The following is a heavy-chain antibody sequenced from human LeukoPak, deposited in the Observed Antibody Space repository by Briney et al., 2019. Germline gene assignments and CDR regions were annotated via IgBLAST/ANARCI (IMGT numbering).Heavy chain of an antibody. V-gene: IGHV1-2*02. CDR3: ARDLGVLWFGESDPSYYFDY. CDR1: GYTFTGYY. CDR2: INPNSGGT. D-gene: IGHD3-10*01. Sequence: ASVKVSCKASGYTFTGYYMHWVRQAPGQGLEWMGWINPNSGGTNYAQKFQGRVTMTRDTSISTAYMELSRLRSDDTAVYYCARDLGVLWFGESDPSYYFDYWGQGTLVTVSS. J-gene: IGHJ4*02.